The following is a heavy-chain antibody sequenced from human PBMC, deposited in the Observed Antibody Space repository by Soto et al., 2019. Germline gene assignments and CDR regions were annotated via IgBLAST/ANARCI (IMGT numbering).Heavy chain of an antibody. D-gene: IGHD3-16*01. J-gene: IGHJ4*02. CDR3: ARGGTPIDY. Sequence: QVQLVQSGAEVKKPGASVKVSCKASGYTFTNFGISWVRQAPGQGLEWMGWISAYNGNTNYAQKFQGRVTMTTDTSPSTGYMEVRSLGFDDTAVYYWARGGTPIDYWGQGTLVTVSS. CDR1: GYTFTNFG. V-gene: IGHV1-18*01. CDR2: ISAYNGNT.